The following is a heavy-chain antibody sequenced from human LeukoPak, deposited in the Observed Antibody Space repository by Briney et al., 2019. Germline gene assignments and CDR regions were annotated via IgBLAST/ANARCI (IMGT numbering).Heavy chain of an antibody. D-gene: IGHD3-22*01. CDR3: ARGTGFYDSSGHYYWGYFDS. V-gene: IGHV4-4*07. J-gene: IGHJ4*02. CDR1: GGSISGYY. Sequence: SETLSLTCNVFGGSISGYYWSWIRQPAGKGLEWIGRLYDSATIKYNPSLRSRLSLSGDTSKNQFSLKLSSVTAADTAIYYCARGTGFYDSSGHYYWGYFDSWGQGTLVPVSS. CDR2: LYDSATI.